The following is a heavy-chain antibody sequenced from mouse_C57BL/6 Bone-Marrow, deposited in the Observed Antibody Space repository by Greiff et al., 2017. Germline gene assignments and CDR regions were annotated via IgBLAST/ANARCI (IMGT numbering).Heavy chain of an antibody. D-gene: IGHD1-1*01. Sequence: QVQLQQSGAELVRPGTSVKMSCKASGYTFTNYWIGWAKQRPGHGLEWIGNIYPGGGYPNYNEKFKGKATLTADKSSSTAYMQVSSLTSEDSAIYYCARHYYGSSYGYWGQGTTLTVSS. CDR3: ARHYYGSSYGY. CDR2: IYPGGGYP. V-gene: IGHV1-63*01. CDR1: GYTFTNYW. J-gene: IGHJ2*01.